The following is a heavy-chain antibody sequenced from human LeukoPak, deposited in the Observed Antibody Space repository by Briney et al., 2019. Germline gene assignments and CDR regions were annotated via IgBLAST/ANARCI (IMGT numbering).Heavy chain of an antibody. Sequence: GASVKVSFTVSGYTLTELSMHWVRQAPGKGLEWMGGFDPDDGETIYAQKFQGRVTMTEDTSTDTAYMELSSLRSEDTAVYYCATDLGYDSSGYYGEAWGQGTLVTVSS. CDR2: FDPDDGET. CDR1: GYTLTELS. CDR3: ATDLGYDSSGYYGEA. V-gene: IGHV1-24*01. J-gene: IGHJ4*02. D-gene: IGHD3-22*01.